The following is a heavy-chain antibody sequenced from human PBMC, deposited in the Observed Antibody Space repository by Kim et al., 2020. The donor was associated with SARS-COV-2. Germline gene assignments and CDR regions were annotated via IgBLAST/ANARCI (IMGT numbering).Heavy chain of an antibody. J-gene: IGHJ3*02. V-gene: IGHV3-21*01. D-gene: IGHD3-10*01. Sequence: GGSLRLSCAASGFTFSSYSMNWVRQAPGKGLEWVSCISSSSSYIYYADSLKGRFTISRDNAKNSLYLQMNSLRAEDTAVYYCARVSAVWSDAFDIWGQGKMGTVSS. CDR3: ARVSAVWSDAFDI. CDR1: GFTFSSYS. CDR2: ISSSSSYI.